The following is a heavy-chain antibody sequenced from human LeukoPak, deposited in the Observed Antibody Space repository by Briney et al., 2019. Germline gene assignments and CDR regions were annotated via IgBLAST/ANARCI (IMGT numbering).Heavy chain of an antibody. CDR3: AKGSWPNIVVVPAACDY. Sequence: GGSLRLSCAASGFTFSSYGMHWVRQAPGKGLEWVAFIRYDGSNKYYADSVKGRFTISRDNSKNTLYLQMNSLRAEDTAVYYCAKGSWPNIVVVPAACDYWGQGTLVTVSS. CDR2: IRYDGSNK. J-gene: IGHJ4*02. CDR1: GFTFSSYG. V-gene: IGHV3-30*02. D-gene: IGHD2-2*01.